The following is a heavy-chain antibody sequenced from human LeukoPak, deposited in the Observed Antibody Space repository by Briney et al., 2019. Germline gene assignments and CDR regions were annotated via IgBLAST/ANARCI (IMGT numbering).Heavy chain of an antibody. CDR3: ARRDTPSKWYYYIDV. CDR2: IKPDGTDK. V-gene: IGHV3-7*01. D-gene: IGHD2-15*01. J-gene: IGHJ6*03. CDR1: GFTLSSYW. Sequence: PGESLRLSCIASGFTLSSYWMAWVRQVPGKGLEWLANIKPDGTDKYYVESVKGRFTISRDNAKSSLYLQMSSLGVEDTAVYYCARRDTPSKWYYYIDVWGKGTTVRVSS.